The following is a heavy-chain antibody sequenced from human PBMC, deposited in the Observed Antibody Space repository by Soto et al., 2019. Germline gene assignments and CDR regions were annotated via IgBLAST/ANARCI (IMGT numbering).Heavy chain of an antibody. V-gene: IGHV3-21*01. CDR1: GFTFSSYS. D-gene: IGHD2-2*01. Sequence: GGSLRLSCAASGFTFSSYSMNWVRQAPGKGLEWVSSISSSSSYIYYADSVKGRFTISRDNAKNSLYLQMNSLRAEDTAVYYCAREYCSSTSCYPHGMDVWGQGTTVTVSS. CDR2: ISSSSSYI. CDR3: AREYCSSTSCYPHGMDV. J-gene: IGHJ6*02.